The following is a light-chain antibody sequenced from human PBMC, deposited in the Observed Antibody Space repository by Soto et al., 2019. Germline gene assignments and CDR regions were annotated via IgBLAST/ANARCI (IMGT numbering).Light chain of an antibody. CDR1: QSVSSS. CDR2: DAS. V-gene: IGKV3-11*01. Sequence: EIVLTQSPATLSLSPWERATLSCRASQSVSSSLGWYQQIPGQAPRLLIYDASNRATGIPARFSGSGSGTDFTLTISSLEPEDFAVYSCQQRSNWPRTFGQGTKLEIK. J-gene: IGKJ2*01. CDR3: QQRSNWPRT.